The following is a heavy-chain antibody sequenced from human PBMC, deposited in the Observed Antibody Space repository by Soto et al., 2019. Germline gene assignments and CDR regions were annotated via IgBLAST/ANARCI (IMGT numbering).Heavy chain of an antibody. CDR2: VYFSGNT. J-gene: IGHJ5*02. Sequence: GLVKPSETLSLTCTVSGGSLSSYYWTWIRQSPGKGLEWIGYVYFSGNTNYNPSLKSRVTISIDTSKNQFSLRLASVTAADTAFYYCGSVRPSGYVLSWGQGTLVTVSS. CDR3: GSVRPSGYVLS. CDR1: GGSLSSYY. V-gene: IGHV4-59*01. D-gene: IGHD6-25*01.